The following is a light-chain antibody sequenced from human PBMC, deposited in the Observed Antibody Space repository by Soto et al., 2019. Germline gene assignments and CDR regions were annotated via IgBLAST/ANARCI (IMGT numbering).Light chain of an antibody. J-gene: IGLJ1*01. CDR2: GVS. CDR1: KNDIGSSDY. V-gene: IGLV2-23*02. Sequence: QSVLTQPASVSASPGQSITISCTGGKNDIGSSDYVSWYQQHPGKAPKLIIYGVSNRPSGVSNRFSGSKSGNTASLTISGLQAGDEADYYCCSYVYTSTYVFGTGTKVTVL. CDR3: CSYVYTSTYV.